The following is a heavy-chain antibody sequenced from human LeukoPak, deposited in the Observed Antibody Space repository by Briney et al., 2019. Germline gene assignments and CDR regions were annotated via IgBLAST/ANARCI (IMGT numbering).Heavy chain of an antibody. V-gene: IGHV4-30-4*01. Sequence: RPSETLSLTCTVSGGSISSGGYYWSWIRQPPGKGLEWIGYIYYSGSTYYNPSLKSRVTISLDTSKNQFSLKLSSVTAADTAVYYCARDTAGWGSDAFDIWGQGTMVTVSS. CDR2: IYYSGST. CDR3: ARDTAGWGSDAFDI. J-gene: IGHJ3*02. D-gene: IGHD7-27*01. CDR1: GGSISSGGYY.